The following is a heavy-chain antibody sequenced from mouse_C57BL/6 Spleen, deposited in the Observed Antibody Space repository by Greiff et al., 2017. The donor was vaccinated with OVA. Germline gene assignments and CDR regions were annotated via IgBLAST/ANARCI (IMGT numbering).Heavy chain of an antibody. CDR2: IDPSDSET. D-gene: IGHD2-5*01. V-gene: IGHV1-52*01. CDR3: ARSNYSNYWYFDV. CDR1: GYTFTSYW. J-gene: IGHJ1*03. Sequence: LQQPGAELVRPGSSVKLSCKASGYTFTSYWMHWVKQRPIQGLEWIGNIDPSDSETHYNQKFKDKATLTVDKSSSTAYMQLSSLTSEDSAVYYCARSNYSNYWYFDVWGTGTTVTVSS.